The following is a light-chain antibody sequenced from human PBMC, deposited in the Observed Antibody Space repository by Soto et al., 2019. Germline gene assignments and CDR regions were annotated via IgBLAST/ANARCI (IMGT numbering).Light chain of an antibody. CDR2: DAS. CDR1: QTISSW. J-gene: IGKJ1*01. V-gene: IGKV1-5*01. Sequence: DIQMTQSPSTLSGSLGDRVTITCGASQTISSWLAWYQQKPGKAPKLLIYDASSLEGGVPSRFSGSGYGTEFNLTVSSLQTDDFATYYCQQYNSYSRTFGQGTKVDIK. CDR3: QQYNSYSRT.